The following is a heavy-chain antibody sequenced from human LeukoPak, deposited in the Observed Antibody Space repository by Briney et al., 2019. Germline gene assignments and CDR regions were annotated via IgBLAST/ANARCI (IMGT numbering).Heavy chain of an antibody. CDR3: AKDRETGMRNEWDFDL. D-gene: IGHD1-26*01. CDR1: GFTFDDYS. J-gene: IGHJ2*01. CDR2: ISWDSETK. Sequence: GGSLRLSCAASGFTFDDYSMYWVRQVPGKGLEWVSGISWDSETKGYADSVKGRFTISRDNAKNYLYLQMNSLRREDTALYYCAKDRETGMRNEWDFDLWGRGTLVTVSS. V-gene: IGHV3-9*01.